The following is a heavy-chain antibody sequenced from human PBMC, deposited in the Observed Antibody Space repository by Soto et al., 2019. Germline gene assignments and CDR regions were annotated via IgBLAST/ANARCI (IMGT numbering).Heavy chain of an antibody. CDR1: GFTFSSYS. V-gene: IGHV3-21*01. CDR2: ISSSSSYI. CDR3: ARGIVGATKVDY. J-gene: IGHJ4*02. Sequence: VGSLRLSCAASGFTFSSYSMNWVRQAPGKGLEWVSSISSSSSYIYYADSVKGRFTISRDNAKNSLYLQMNSLRAEDTAVYYCARGIVGATKVDYWGQGTLVTVSS. D-gene: IGHD1-26*01.